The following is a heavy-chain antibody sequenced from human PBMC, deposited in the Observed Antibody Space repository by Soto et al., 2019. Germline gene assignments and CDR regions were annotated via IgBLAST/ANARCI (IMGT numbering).Heavy chain of an antibody. CDR3: ATSLVTSRARVDY. Sequence: SETLSLTCTVSGGSIYTGGFYWSWIRQLPGKGLEWLGYIYYTGSTQYTPSLKSRLSISTDTSDNQFSLRPNSMTAADTAVYYCATSLVTSRARVDYWGQGTPVTVSS. J-gene: IGHJ4*02. CDR2: IYYTGST. V-gene: IGHV4-31*03. D-gene: IGHD1-26*01. CDR1: GGSIYTGGFY.